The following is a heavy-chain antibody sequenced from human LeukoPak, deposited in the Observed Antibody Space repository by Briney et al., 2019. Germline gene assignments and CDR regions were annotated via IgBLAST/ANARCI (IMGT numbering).Heavy chain of an antibody. CDR2: IYHSGST. V-gene: IGHV4-38-2*01. Sequence: PSETLSLTCAVSGYSISSGYYWGWIRQPPGKGLEWIGSIYHSGSTYYNPSLKSRVTISVDTSKNQFSLKLSSVTAADTAVYYCARRGLYDLWSGYYPYDYYYYMDVWGKGTTVTVSS. CDR1: GYSISSGYY. J-gene: IGHJ6*03. CDR3: ARRGLYDLWSGYYPYDYYYYMDV. D-gene: IGHD3-3*01.